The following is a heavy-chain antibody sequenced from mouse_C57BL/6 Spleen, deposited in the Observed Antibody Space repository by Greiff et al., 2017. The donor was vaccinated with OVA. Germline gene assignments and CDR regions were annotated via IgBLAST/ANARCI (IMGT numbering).Heavy chain of an antibody. V-gene: IGHV1-85*01. J-gene: IGHJ3*01. D-gene: IGHD1-1*01. CDR3: ARRVYYGSSPWFAY. CDR2: IYPRDGST. Sequence: QVQLQQSGPELVKPGASVKLSCKASGYTFTSYDINWVKQRPGQGLEWIGWIYPRDGSTKYNEKFKGKATLTVDTSSSTAYMELHSLTSEDSAVYFCARRVYYGSSPWFAYWGQGTLVTVSA. CDR1: GYTFTSYD.